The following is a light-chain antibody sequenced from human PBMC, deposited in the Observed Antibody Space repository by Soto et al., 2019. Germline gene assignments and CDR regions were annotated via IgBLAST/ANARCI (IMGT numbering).Light chain of an antibody. J-gene: IGKJ4*02. V-gene: IGKV3-15*01. CDR1: QSVSGN. Sequence: EIVMTQSPATLSVSPGERATLSCRASQSVSGNLAWYQQKPGQAPRLLIYGASTRATGITARFSGSGSGTEFSLTISSLQSEDCAVYYWQQYNNWPPLTFGGGTKVDI. CDR2: GAS. CDR3: QQYNNWPPLT.